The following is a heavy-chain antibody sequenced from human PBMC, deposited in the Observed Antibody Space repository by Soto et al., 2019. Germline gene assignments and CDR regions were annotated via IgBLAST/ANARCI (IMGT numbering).Heavy chain of an antibody. Sequence: QVQLQLSGPGLMKPSQTLSLTCAISGDSVSSNSAGWNWVRQTPSRGLEWLGRTYYKSKWFNNSVVSVKSPITINPDTSQHQCPRQLDSVTPEDKAVYYCARGSWDDVSGHYYMDVWGKGTTVTVSS. CDR2: TYYKSKWFN. CDR1: GDSVSSNSAG. D-gene: IGHD5-12*01. J-gene: IGHJ6*03. CDR3: ARGSWDDVSGHYYMDV. V-gene: IGHV6-1*01.